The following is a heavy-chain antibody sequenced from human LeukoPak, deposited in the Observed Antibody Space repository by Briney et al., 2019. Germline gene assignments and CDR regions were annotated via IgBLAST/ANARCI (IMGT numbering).Heavy chain of an antibody. Sequence: SETLSLTCTVSGGSISSYCWSWIRQPPGKGLEWIGYIYYSGSTNYNPSLKSRVTISVDTSKNQFSLKLSSVTAADTAVYYCARLMIDSGYDFIDYWGQGTLVTVSS. CDR2: IYYSGST. CDR3: ARLMIDSGYDFIDY. CDR1: GGSISSYC. V-gene: IGHV4-59*08. J-gene: IGHJ4*02. D-gene: IGHD5-12*01.